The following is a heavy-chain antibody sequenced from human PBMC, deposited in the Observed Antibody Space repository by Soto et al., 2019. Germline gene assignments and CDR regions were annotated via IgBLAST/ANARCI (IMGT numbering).Heavy chain of an antibody. V-gene: IGHV3-15*01. J-gene: IGHJ6*02. CDR2: INNKTAGGTT. D-gene: IGHD4-4*01. CDR1: GFTFSNSW. CDR3: TTGLSDSSTYYYYYYGMDV. Sequence: GGSLRLSCAASGFTFSNSWMSWVRQAPGKGLEWVGRINNKTAGGTTDYAAHVKGRVTITRDDSKNTLYLQMKRLKTEDTAVYYCTTGLSDSSTYYYYYYGMDVWGQGTMVTVSS.